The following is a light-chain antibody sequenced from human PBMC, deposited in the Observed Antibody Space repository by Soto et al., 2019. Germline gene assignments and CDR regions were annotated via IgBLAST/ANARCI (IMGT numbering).Light chain of an antibody. CDR2: VGS. CDR1: QDIRMD. CDR3: VQAYYYPIT. J-gene: IGKJ5*01. Sequence: IYVTQSPSSLTATVGERVTITCRARQDIRMDLGSFPPKPGRAPNLFFYVGSTFHSADAPRFSGSGSGTDFSLSMSSLQPEDCAAYSSVQAYYYPITCGQGTRLEI. V-gene: IGKV1-6*01.